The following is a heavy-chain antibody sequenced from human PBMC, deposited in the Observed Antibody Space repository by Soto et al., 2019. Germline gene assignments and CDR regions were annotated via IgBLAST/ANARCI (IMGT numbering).Heavy chain of an antibody. CDR2: IYYSGST. D-gene: IGHD1-26*01. V-gene: IGHV4-39*01. Sequence: TKTLSLTCTVSGDSISSGIYYWGWIRHPPGKGLEWIGSIYYSGSTYYNPSLKSRVTISVDTSKNQFSLKLSSVTAADTAVYYCARPRGATTDFDCWGEGTLITFSS. CDR3: ARPRGATTDFDC. CDR1: GDSISSGIYY. J-gene: IGHJ4*02.